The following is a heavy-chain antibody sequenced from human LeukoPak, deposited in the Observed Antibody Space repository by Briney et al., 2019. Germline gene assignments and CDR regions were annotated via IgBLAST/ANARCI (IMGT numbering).Heavy chain of an antibody. CDR3: TASHDYGDYEFDY. D-gene: IGHD4-17*01. Sequence: GGSLRLSCAASGFTFSGSAMHWVRQAPGKGLEWVGRIKSKTDGGTTDYAAPVKGRFTISRDDSKNTLYLQMNSLKTEDTAVYYCTASHDYGDYEFDYWGQGTLVTVSS. CDR1: GFTFSGSA. J-gene: IGHJ4*02. CDR2: IKSKTDGGTT. V-gene: IGHV3-15*07.